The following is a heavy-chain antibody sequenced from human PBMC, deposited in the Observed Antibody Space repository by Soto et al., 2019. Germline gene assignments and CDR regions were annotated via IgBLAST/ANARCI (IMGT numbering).Heavy chain of an antibody. V-gene: IGHV4-30-4*01. D-gene: IGHD1-26*01. CDR1: GVSVSTDVDY. Sequence: SETLSLTCTVSGVSVSTDVDYWGWVRQPPGKGLEWIGYIYYDGSTYYNPSLTSPVDISMDSSQNQFSLKLDSVTGADTAIYYCVRGNKCKTTSTCYRYFDFWGRGTLVTVSS. CDR3: VRGNKCKTTSTCYRYFDF. CDR2: IYYDGST. J-gene: IGHJ4*01.